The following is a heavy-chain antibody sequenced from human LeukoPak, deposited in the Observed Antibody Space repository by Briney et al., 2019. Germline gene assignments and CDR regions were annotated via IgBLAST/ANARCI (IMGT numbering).Heavy chain of an antibody. D-gene: IGHD6-13*01. CDR3: ARGEYSSSWYPKYFQH. CDR1: GGSISSSSYY. CDR2: IYYSGST. J-gene: IGHJ1*01. V-gene: IGHV4-39*01. Sequence: PSETLSLTCTVSGGSISSSSYYWGWIRQPPGKGLEWIGSIYYSGSTYYNPSLKSRVTISVDTSKNQFSLKLSSVTAADTAVYYCARGEYSSSWYPKYFQHWGQGTLVTVSS.